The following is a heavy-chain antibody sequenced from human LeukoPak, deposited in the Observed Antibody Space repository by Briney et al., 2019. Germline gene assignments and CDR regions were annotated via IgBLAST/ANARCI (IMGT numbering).Heavy chain of an antibody. V-gene: IGHV4-38-2*02. CDR2: IYHSGST. CDR3: ARGFVRIQLWTYAFDI. J-gene: IGHJ3*02. CDR1: GYSISSGYY. D-gene: IGHD5-18*01. Sequence: PSETLSLTCTVSGYSISSGYYWGWIRQPPGKGLEWIGSIYHSGSTYYNPSLKSRVTISVDTSKNQFSLKLSSVTAADTAVYYCARGFVRIQLWTYAFDIWGQGTMVTVSS.